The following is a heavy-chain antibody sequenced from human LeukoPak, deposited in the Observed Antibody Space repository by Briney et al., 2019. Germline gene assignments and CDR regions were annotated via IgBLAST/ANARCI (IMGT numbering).Heavy chain of an antibody. V-gene: IGHV4-4*02. J-gene: IGHJ4*02. CDR2: IYHSGST. CDR3: ARDRRYYDSSAYIRGFDY. D-gene: IGHD3-22*01. CDR1: GGSISSSDW. Sequence: SETLSLASAVSGGSISSSDWWSWVRQPPGKGLEWIGEIYHSGSTNYNPSLKSRVTISVDKSKNQFYLNLSSVAAADTAVYYCARDRRYYDSSAYIRGFDYWGQGTLVTVSS.